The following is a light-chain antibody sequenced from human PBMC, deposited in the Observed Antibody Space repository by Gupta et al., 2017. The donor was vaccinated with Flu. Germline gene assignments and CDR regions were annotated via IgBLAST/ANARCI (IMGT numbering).Light chain of an antibody. CDR2: HVS. V-gene: IGKV2-30*02. Sequence: DVVMTQSPLSLPVTLGQPASISCRSGQSLAHSDGNTYLSWFQQRPGQPPRRLIYHVSNRDSGVPDRFSGSGSGSDFTLKISRVETDDIAVYYCRQCKHWPYTFGQGTKMEIK. CDR3: RQCKHWPYT. J-gene: IGKJ2*01. CDR1: QSLAHSDGNTY.